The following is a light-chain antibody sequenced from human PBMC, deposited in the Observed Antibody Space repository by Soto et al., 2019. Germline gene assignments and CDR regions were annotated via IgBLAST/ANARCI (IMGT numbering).Light chain of an antibody. V-gene: IGKV3D-20*02. Sequence: EIVLTQSPGTLSLSPGERATLSCRASQSVRGSYLAWYQQSPGQAPRLLIQGASSRATGIPDRFSGSGSETDFTLTISSLEPEDSAVYYCQQRSNWPSLTFGGGTKVEIK. CDR1: QSVRGSY. CDR3: QQRSNWPSLT. CDR2: GAS. J-gene: IGKJ4*01.